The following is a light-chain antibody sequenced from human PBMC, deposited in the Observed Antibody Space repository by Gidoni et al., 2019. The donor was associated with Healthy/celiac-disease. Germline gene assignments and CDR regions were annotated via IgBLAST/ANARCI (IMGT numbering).Light chain of an antibody. CDR1: QSISSW. CDR2: DAS. Sequence: DIQMNQSPSTLSASVGDRVTITCRASQSISSWLAWYQQKPGKAPKLLIYDASSLESGVPSRFSGSGSGTEFTLTISSLQPDDFATYYCQQYNSYSQWTFGQGTKVEIK. V-gene: IGKV1-5*01. J-gene: IGKJ1*01. CDR3: QQYNSYSQWT.